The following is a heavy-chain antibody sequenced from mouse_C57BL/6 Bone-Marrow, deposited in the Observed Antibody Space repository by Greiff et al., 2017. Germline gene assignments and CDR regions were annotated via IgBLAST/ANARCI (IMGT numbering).Heavy chain of an antibody. Sequence: VQLQQSGAELARPGASVKLSCTASGYTFTSYGISWVKQRTGQGLEWIGEIYPRSGNTYYNEKFKGKATLTADKSSSTAYMQLSSLTTEDSAIYYCARSGGDYGSSDYWGQGTTLTVSS. CDR3: ARSGGDYGSSDY. J-gene: IGHJ2*01. D-gene: IGHD1-1*01. CDR1: GYTFTSYG. CDR2: IYPRSGNT. V-gene: IGHV1-81*01.